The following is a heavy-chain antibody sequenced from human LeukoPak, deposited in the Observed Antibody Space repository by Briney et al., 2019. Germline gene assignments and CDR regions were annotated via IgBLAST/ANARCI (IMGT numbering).Heavy chain of an antibody. CDR1: GFTFSSSA. V-gene: IGHV3-23*01. CDR3: AKSVVNSGTYIPFDF. Sequence: PGGSLRLSCAASGFTFSSSAMSWVRQAPGKGLEWVSTISGSDSSTHYADSVKGRFTISRDNSKNTLYLQMNSLRAEDSAIYYCAKSVVNSGTYIPFDFWGQGTLVTVSS. D-gene: IGHD1-26*01. CDR2: ISGSDSST. J-gene: IGHJ4*02.